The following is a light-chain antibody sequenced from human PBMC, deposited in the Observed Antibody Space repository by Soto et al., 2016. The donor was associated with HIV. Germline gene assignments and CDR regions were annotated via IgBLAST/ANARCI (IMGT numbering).Light chain of an antibody. CDR2: QDN. Sequence: SYELTQPPSVSVSPGQTATITCSGDKLGDKDTSWYQQKPGQSPLLIIYQDNKRPSGIPERFSGSNSGNTATLTISGTQAMDEADFYCEVWDDSSDQRVFGGGTKLTVV. J-gene: IGLJ2*01. CDR1: KLGDKD. CDR3: EVWDDSSDQRV. V-gene: IGLV3-1*01.